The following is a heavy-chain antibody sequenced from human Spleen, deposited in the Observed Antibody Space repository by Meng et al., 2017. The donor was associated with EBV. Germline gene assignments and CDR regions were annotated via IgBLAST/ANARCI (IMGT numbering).Heavy chain of an antibody. V-gene: IGHV7-4-1*02. CDR2: INTNTGNP. CDR3: ARGGESTSYYNY. J-gene: IGHJ4*02. CDR1: GYTFSSYI. Sequence: QWHLLHVGSEWKKPWPSWKVSVKASGYTFSSYILNWCRQAPGQGLEWMGWINTNTGNPTYAQAFTGRFVFPLDTSVSTAYLQISSLKAEDTAVYYCARGGESTSYYNYWGQGTLVTVSS. D-gene: IGHD2-2*01.